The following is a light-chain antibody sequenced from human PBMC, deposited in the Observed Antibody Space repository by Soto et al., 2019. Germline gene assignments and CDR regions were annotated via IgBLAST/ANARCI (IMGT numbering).Light chain of an antibody. V-gene: IGKV3-15*01. CDR3: HQYNNWPS. J-gene: IGKJ3*01. CDR2: GAS. Sequence: IVMTQSPATLSVSPGERATLSCRASQSVSNNLAWYQQKPGQAPRLLIYGASTRATGIPARFSGSGSGTEFTLTISSLQSEDFAVYYCHQYNNWPSLGPATKVDIK. CDR1: QSVSNN.